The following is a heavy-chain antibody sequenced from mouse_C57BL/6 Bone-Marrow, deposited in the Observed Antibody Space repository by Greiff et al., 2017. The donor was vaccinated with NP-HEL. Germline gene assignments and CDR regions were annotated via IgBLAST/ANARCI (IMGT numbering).Heavy chain of an antibody. D-gene: IGHD3-3*01. Sequence: QVQLKQPGTELVKPGASVKLSCKASGYTFTSYWMHWVKQRPGQGLEWIGNINPSNGGTNYNEKFKSKATLTVDKSSSTAYMQLSSLTSEDSAVYYCASHGTDYYAMDYWGQGTSVTVSS. V-gene: IGHV1-53*01. J-gene: IGHJ4*01. CDR2: INPSNGGT. CDR3: ASHGTDYYAMDY. CDR1: GYTFTSYW.